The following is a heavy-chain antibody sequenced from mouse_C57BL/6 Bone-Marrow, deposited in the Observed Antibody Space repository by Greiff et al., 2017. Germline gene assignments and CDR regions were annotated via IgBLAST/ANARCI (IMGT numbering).Heavy chain of an antibody. J-gene: IGHJ4*01. CDR2: ISNGGGST. D-gene: IGHD2-5*01. Sequence: EVMLVESGGGLVQPGGSLKLSCAASGFTFSDYYMYWVRQTPENRLEWVAYISNGGGSTYYPDTVKGRFTISRDNAKNTLYLQMSRLKSEDTAMYYCARDYSNPRAMDYWGQGTSVTVSS. V-gene: IGHV5-12*01. CDR1: GFTFSDYY. CDR3: ARDYSNPRAMDY.